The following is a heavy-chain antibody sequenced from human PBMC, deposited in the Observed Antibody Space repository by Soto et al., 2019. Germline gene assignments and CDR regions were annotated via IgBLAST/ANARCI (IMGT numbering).Heavy chain of an antibody. CDR3: ARVVIDSSSWYPHERDYYYYMDV. D-gene: IGHD6-13*01. CDR2: ISSSSSYI. V-gene: IGHV3-21*01. Sequence: GGSLRLSCAASGFTFSSYSMNWVRQAPGKGLEWVSSISSSSSYIYYADSVKGRFTISRDNAKNSLYLQMNSLRAEDTAVYYCARVVIDSSSWYPHERDYYYYMDVWGKGTTVTVSS. J-gene: IGHJ6*03. CDR1: GFTFSSYS.